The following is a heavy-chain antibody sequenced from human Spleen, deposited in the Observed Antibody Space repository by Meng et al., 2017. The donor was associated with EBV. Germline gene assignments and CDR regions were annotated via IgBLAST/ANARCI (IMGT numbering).Heavy chain of an antibody. CDR1: GYTFTNFA. CDR2: INPGSGDT. V-gene: IGHV1-3*01. CDR3: GRELPDCYVFQGFDN. D-gene: IGHD3-16*01. J-gene: IGHJ4*02. Sequence: GHIVQSGVEVQKPGASVKVSCKASGYTFTNFALHWVRQAPGQRLEWLGWINPGSGDTEYSQTLQGRVTITRDTSATSTYMALSRLKLEVTAVYICGRELPDCYVFQGFDNWGQGALVTVSS.